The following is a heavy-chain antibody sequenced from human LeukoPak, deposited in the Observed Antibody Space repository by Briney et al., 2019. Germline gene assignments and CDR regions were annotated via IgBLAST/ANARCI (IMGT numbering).Heavy chain of an antibody. D-gene: IGHD3-22*01. CDR2: IYPGDSDT. V-gene: IGHV5-51*01. J-gene: IGHJ3*02. CDR3: ARQGSITMIDGAFDI. Sequence: GESLKISCKGSGYSFTSYWIGWVRQMPGKGLEWMEIIYPGDSDTRYSPSFQGQVTISADKSISTAYLQWSSLKASDTAMYYCARQGSITMIDGAFDIWGQGTMVTVSS. CDR1: GYSFTSYW.